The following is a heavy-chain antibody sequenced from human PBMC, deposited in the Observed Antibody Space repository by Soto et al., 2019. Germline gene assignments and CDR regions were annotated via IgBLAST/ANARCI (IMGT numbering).Heavy chain of an antibody. CDR2: IKQDGSEK. Sequence: GLPLRLSCAASGFTFSSYWMTWIRQAPGKGLEWVANIKQDGSEKYYVDSVKGRFTISRDNAKNSLYLQMNSLRAEDTAVYYCATHPYSSGWYCWGQGTLVTVSS. CDR3: ATHPYSSGWYC. D-gene: IGHD6-13*01. V-gene: IGHV3-7*02. J-gene: IGHJ4*02. CDR1: GFTFSSYW.